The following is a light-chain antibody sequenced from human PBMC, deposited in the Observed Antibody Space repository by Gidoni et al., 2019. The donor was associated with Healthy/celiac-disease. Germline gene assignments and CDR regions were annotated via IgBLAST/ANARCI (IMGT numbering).Light chain of an antibody. CDR3: QQDNSYSIT. Sequence: DIQMTQSPSPLSASVGDRVTITCRASQSISNWLAWYQQKPGKAPKLLIYKASSLESGVPSRFSGSGSGKEFTLTISRLQPDDVATYYCQQDNSYSITFGGGTKVEIK. CDR2: KAS. V-gene: IGKV1-5*03. J-gene: IGKJ4*01. CDR1: QSISNW.